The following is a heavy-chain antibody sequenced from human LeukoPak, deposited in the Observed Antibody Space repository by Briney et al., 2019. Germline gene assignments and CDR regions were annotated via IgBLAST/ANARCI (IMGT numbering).Heavy chain of an antibody. CDR1: GYTFTGYY. J-gene: IGHJ4*02. CDR2: INPNSGGT. Sequence: ASVKVSCKASGYTFTGYYMHWVRQAPGQGLEWMGRINPNSGGTNYAQKFLGRVTMTRDTSISTAYMELSRLRSDDTAVYYCARGEIVGATKLKIMPDYWGQGTLVTVSS. V-gene: IGHV1-2*06. D-gene: IGHD1-26*01. CDR3: ARGEIVGATKLKIMPDY.